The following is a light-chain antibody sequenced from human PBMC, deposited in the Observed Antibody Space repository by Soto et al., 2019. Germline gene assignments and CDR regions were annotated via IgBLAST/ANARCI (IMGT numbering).Light chain of an antibody. J-gene: IGKJ4*01. CDR1: QSITST. Sequence: EIVMTQFPVTLSVSPGERVILSCRASQSITSTLAWYQQKPGQAPRLLIYATSTRAADIPARFSGSGSGTEFTLTITSLQSEDVSVYYCQQYNNWPLTFGGGTKVEIK. V-gene: IGKV3-15*01. CDR3: QQYNNWPLT. CDR2: ATS.